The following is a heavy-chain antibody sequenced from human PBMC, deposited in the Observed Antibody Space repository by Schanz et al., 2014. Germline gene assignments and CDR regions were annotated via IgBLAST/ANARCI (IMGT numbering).Heavy chain of an antibody. CDR1: GFTFRSHG. CDR2: ISYDGNNK. CDR3: ARESPFGGDCFSH. J-gene: IGHJ4*02. V-gene: IGHV3-30*03. D-gene: IGHD2-21*01. Sequence: VQLVEYGGGLVQPGESLRLSCAASGFTFRSHGMHWVRQAPGKGLEWVALISYDGNNKFYTDSVKGRFTISRDNSKNTLYLQMNSLRAEDTAVYYCARESPFGGDCFSHWGQGTLVTVSS.